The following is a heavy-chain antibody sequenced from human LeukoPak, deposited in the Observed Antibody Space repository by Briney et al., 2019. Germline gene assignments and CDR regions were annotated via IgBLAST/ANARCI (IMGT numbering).Heavy chain of an antibody. Sequence: SETLSLTCAVSGGSISSSNWWSWVRQPPGKGLEWIGYIYYSGSTNYNPSLKSRVTISVDTSKNQFSLKLSSVTAADTAVYYCARARLAAMVDYWGQGTLVTVSS. J-gene: IGHJ4*02. D-gene: IGHD6-25*01. CDR1: GGSISSSNW. V-gene: IGHV4-4*02. CDR2: IYYSGST. CDR3: ARARLAAMVDY.